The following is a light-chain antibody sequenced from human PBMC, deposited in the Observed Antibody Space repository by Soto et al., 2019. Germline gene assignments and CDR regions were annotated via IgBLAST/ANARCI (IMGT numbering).Light chain of an antibody. CDR2: DVN. J-gene: IGLJ2*01. V-gene: IGLV2-14*03. CDR1: SSDIGAYNY. Sequence: QSALTQPASVSGSPGQSITISCTGTSSDIGAYNYVSWYQQHPGKAPKLMIYDVNIRPSGVSNRFSGSKSGNTASLTISGLQAEDDADYYCTSGTTSTTMIFGGGTKLTVL. CDR3: TSGTTSTTMI.